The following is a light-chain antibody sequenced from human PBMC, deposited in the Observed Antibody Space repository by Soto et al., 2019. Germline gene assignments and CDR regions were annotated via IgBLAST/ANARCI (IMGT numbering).Light chain of an antibody. Sequence: EIVMTQSPATLSVSPGETATLSCRASESVKTNLAWYQQKPGQAPRLLIYGAFTRAAGIPFRFSGSASGTEFTLTIGSLQSEDFAVYYCHQYDRWPLSLGGGTKVEIK. CDR2: GAF. CDR3: HQYDRWPLS. CDR1: ESVKTN. J-gene: IGKJ4*01. V-gene: IGKV3-15*01.